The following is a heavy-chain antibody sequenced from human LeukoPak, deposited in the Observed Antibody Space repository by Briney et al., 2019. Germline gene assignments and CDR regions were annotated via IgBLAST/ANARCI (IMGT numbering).Heavy chain of an antibody. CDR2: IRYDGSNK. CDR3: AKDGTGWPHKFIDY. D-gene: IGHD6-19*01. CDR1: GFTFSSYG. J-gene: IGHJ4*02. Sequence: QPGGSLRLSCAASGFTFSSYGMHWVRQAPGKGLEWVAFIRYDGSNKYYADSVKGRFTISRDNSKNTLYLQMNSLRAEDTAVYYCAKDGTGWPHKFIDYWGQGTLVTVSS. V-gene: IGHV3-30*02.